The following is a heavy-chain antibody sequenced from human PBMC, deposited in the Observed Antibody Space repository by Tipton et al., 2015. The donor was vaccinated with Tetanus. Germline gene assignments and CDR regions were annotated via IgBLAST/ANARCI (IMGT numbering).Heavy chain of an antibody. D-gene: IGHD6-13*01. V-gene: IGHV4-61*02. CDR2: IYTSGST. CDR1: GGSITSDNHY. Sequence: TLSLTCAVSGGSITSDNHYWSWIRQPPGKGLEWIGRIYTSGSTNYNPSLKSRVTMSVDTSKRQFSLKLNSVTAADTAVYYCARGWGSSWYYFDYWGQGILVTVSS. J-gene: IGHJ4*02. CDR3: ARGWGSSWYYFDY.